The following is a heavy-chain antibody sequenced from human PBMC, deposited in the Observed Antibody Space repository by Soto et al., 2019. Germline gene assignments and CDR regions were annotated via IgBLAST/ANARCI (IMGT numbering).Heavy chain of an antibody. CDR2: IYYSGSA. CDR3: ARDKRGYYTSSGSCYFDS. J-gene: IGHJ4*02. Sequence: SETLSLTCTVSGDSISSSDCYWGWIRQPPGKGLEWIGNIYYSGSASYHPSLKSRVTISVDTSKNQLSLKLSSVTAADTAVYYCARDKRGYYTSSGSCYFDSWGQGTLLTVSS. V-gene: IGHV4-39*07. D-gene: IGHD3-22*01. CDR1: GDSISSSDCY.